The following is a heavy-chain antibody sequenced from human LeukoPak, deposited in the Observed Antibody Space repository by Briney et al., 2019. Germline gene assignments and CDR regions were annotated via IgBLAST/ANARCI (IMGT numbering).Heavy chain of an antibody. D-gene: IGHD3-16*01. CDR2: IYYSGST. V-gene: IGHV4-59*12. Sequence: NTSETLSLTCTVSGGSISSYYWSWIRQPPGKGLEWIGYIYYSGSTNYNPSLKSRDTISVDTSKNQFSLKLSSVTAADTAVYYCARGRLTYYYYGMDVWGQGTTVTVSS. CDR1: GGSISSYY. J-gene: IGHJ6*02. CDR3: ARGRLTYYYYGMDV.